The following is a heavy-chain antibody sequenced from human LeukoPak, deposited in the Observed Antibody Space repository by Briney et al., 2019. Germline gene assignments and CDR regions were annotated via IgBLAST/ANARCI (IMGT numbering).Heavy chain of an antibody. D-gene: IGHD3-22*01. CDR1: GFTFSSYA. J-gene: IGHJ4*02. Sequence: GGSLRPSCAASGFTFSSYAMSWVRQAPGKGLEWVSAISGSGGSTYYADSVKGRFTISRDNSKNTLYLQMNSLRAEDTAVYYCAKDRPRYYDSSVYFDYWGQGTLVTVSS. CDR3: AKDRPRYYDSSVYFDY. V-gene: IGHV3-23*01. CDR2: ISGSGGST.